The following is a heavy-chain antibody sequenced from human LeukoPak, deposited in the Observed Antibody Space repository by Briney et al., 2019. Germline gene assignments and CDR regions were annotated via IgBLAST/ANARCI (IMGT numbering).Heavy chain of an antibody. V-gene: IGHV3-30*02. Sequence: GGSLRLSCAASGFTFSSYGMHWVRQAPGKGLEWVAFIRYDGTNKYYADSVKGRFTISRDNSKSTLNLQMESLRPEDTAVYYCARRNIRFLELDFWGQGTLVTVSS. D-gene: IGHD3-3*01. CDR1: GFTFSSYG. CDR2: IRYDGTNK. CDR3: ARRNIRFLELDF. J-gene: IGHJ4*02.